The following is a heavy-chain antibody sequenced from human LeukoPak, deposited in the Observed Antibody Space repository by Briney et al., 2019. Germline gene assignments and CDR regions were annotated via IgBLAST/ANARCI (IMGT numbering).Heavy chain of an antibody. CDR3: ARDFQSSY. CDR2: IKEDGSEK. CDR1: GFTFSSYW. J-gene: IGHJ4*02. V-gene: IGHV3-7*01. Sequence: GGSLRLSCAASGFTFSSYWMSWVRQAPGKGLEWVANIKEDGSEKYYVDSVKGRFTMSRDNAKKSLYLQMNSLRGDDTAVYYCARDFQSSYWGQGTLVTVSS.